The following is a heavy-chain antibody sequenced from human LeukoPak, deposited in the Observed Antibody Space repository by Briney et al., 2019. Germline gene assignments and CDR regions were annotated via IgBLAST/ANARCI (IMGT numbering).Heavy chain of an antibody. V-gene: IGHV3-48*04. CDR2: ISSDTGTI. J-gene: IGHJ4*02. Sequence: PGGSLRLSCAASGFTFSSYAMSWVRQAPGKGLEWLSYISSDTGTIYYADSVEGRFTISRDNAKNSLHLQMNSLRAEDTAVYYCARGRSGAYVDYWGQGTLVTVSS. CDR3: ARGRSGAYVDY. CDR1: GFTFSSYA. D-gene: IGHD4-17*01.